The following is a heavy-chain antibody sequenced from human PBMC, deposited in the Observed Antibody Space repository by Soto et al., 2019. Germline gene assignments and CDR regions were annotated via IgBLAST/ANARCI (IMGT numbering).Heavy chain of an antibody. Sequence: QVQLVESGGGVVQPGRSLRLSCAASGFTFSSYAMHWVRQAPGKGLEWVAVISYDGINKYYADSVKGRFTISRDNSKNTLYLQMNSLRAEDTAVYYCASQWLRFSSFDYWGQGTLVTVSS. CDR1: GFTFSSYA. V-gene: IGHV3-30-3*01. D-gene: IGHD5-12*01. CDR2: ISYDGINK. CDR3: ASQWLRFSSFDY. J-gene: IGHJ4*02.